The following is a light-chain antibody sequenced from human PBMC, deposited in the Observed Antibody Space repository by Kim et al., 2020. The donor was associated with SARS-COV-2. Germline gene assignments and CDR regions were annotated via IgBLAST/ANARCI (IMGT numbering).Light chain of an antibody. J-gene: IGLJ2*01. CDR1: SSDVGAYNY. CDR2: DVT. V-gene: IGLV2-14*03. Sequence: QSALTQPASVSGSPGQSITISCSGSSSDVGAYNYLSWYQQHPGKAPRLLIYDVTTRSPGVSNRFSGSKSGNTASLTISEIQSEDEADYYCSSYTSGGTWVFGAGTQLTVL. CDR3: SSYTSGGTWV.